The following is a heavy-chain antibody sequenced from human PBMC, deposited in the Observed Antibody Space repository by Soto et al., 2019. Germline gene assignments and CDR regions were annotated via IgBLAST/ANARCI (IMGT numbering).Heavy chain of an antibody. CDR3: AKDKDRADSSGYRGYFDD. Sequence: PGESLKISCKGSGYSFTSYWIGWVRLAPGKGLEWVSLITHSGRTTYYADSVRGRFTISRDNSENTLYLQMSSLRAEDTALYYCAKDKDRADSSGYRGYFDDWGQGTLVTVSS. D-gene: IGHD3-22*01. CDR2: ITHSGRTT. J-gene: IGHJ4*02. CDR1: GYSFTSYW. V-gene: IGHV3-23*01.